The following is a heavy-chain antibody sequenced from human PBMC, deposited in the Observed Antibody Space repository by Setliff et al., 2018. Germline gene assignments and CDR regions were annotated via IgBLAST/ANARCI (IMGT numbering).Heavy chain of an antibody. D-gene: IGHD4-17*01. CDR3: AITMTTGVDFFDY. CDR2: IRSKADSYAT. V-gene: IGHV3-73*01. J-gene: IGHJ4*02. Sequence: GESLKISCAASGFTFSGSAVYWVRQASGRGLEWVGRIRSKADSYATAYAASVKARFTISRDDSKNTAYLQVNSLKTEGTAVYYCAITMTTGVDFFDYWGQGTLVTVSS. CDR1: GFTFSGSA.